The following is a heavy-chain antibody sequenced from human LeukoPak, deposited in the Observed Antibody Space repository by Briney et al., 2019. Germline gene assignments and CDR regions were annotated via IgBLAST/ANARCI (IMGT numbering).Heavy chain of an antibody. V-gene: IGHV3-73*01. J-gene: IGHJ4*02. D-gene: IGHD6-19*01. CDR2: VRSKANNYAA. Sequence: QTGGSLRLSCAASGFTFSGSSIHWVRLASGKGMEWVVGVRSKANNYAAAYAASLKGRFTLSRDDSHNTAYLQMNSLKTEDTAVYYCTRYFPDDRSGRYGDCWGQGTLVTVSS. CDR1: GFTFSGSS. CDR3: TRYFPDDRSGRYGDC.